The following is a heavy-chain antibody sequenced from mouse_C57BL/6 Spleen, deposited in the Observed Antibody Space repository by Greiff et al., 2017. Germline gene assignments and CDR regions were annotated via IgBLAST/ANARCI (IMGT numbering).Heavy chain of an antibody. Sequence: EVKRVESGGGLVQPGGSLKLSCAASGFTFSDYYMYWVRQTPEKRLEWVAYISNGGGSPYYPDTVQGRFTISSDNAKNTLYLQMSRLKSEDTAMYYCARCSVPYSLGYAIDYWCQGTSVTVSS. J-gene: IGHJ4*01. CDR3: ARCSVPYSLGYAIDY. CDR2: ISNGGGSP. CDR1: GFTFSDYY. D-gene: IGHD6-2*01. V-gene: IGHV5-12*01.